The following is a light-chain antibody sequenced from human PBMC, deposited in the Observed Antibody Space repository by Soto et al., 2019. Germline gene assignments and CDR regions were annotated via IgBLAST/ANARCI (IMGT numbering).Light chain of an antibody. J-gene: IGKJ4*01. CDR2: GAS. CDR1: QSVSSN. CDR3: QHYNNCPPLT. Sequence: EIVMTQSPATLSVSPGERATLSCRASQSVSSNLAWYQQKPGQAPRLLIYGASTRATGIPARFSGSGSETESTPTISSTPSQDFAVYHCQHYNNCPPLTFGGGTKVEIK. V-gene: IGKV3-15*01.